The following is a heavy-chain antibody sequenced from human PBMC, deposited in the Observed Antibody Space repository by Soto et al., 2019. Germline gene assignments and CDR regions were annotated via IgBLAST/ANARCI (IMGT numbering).Heavy chain of an antibody. V-gene: IGHV4-34*01. Sequence: SETLSLTCALYCGSFIGYYWSWIRQPPGKGREWIGEINHRGSTNYNPSLKRRVTISVDTSKNQSSLKLTSVTAAARAVYYVGRGTGGFPTAYYYYRMDVWGQGTTVTVSS. D-gene: IGHD3-16*01. CDR2: INHRGST. CDR1: CGSFIGYY. CDR3: GRGTGGFPTAYYYYRMDV. J-gene: IGHJ6*02.